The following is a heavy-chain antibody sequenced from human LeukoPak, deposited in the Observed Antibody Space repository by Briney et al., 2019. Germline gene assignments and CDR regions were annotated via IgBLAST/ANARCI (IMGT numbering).Heavy chain of an antibody. CDR3: ARGPRLDAFDI. Sequence: WASVKVSCKASGGTFSSHAISWVRQAPGQGLEWMGGIIPIFGTANYAQKFQGRVTITTDESTSTAYMELSSLRSEDTAVYYCARGPRLDAFDIWGQGTMVTVSS. V-gene: IGHV1-69*05. J-gene: IGHJ3*02. CDR1: GGTFSSHA. CDR2: IIPIFGTA.